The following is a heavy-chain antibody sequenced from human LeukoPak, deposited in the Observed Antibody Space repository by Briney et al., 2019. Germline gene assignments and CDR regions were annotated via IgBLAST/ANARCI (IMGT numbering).Heavy chain of an antibody. D-gene: IGHD6-13*01. Sequence: ASVTVSCTVSGYTLTELSMHWVRQAPGKGLEWMGGFDPEDGETIYAQKFQGRVTMTEDTSTDTAYMELSSLRSEDTAVYYCATFTGYSSSWYGYYFDYWGQGTLVTVSS. V-gene: IGHV1-24*01. CDR1: GYTLTELS. J-gene: IGHJ4*02. CDR2: FDPEDGET. CDR3: ATFTGYSSSWYGYYFDY.